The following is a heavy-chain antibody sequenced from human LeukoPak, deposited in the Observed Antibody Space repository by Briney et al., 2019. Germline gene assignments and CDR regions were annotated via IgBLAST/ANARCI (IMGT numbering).Heavy chain of an antibody. J-gene: IGHJ3*02. CDR3: ARGGGAGIAVADTSGAFDI. CDR2: INPSGGST. CDR1: GYTFTSYY. V-gene: IGHV1-46*01. Sequence: GASVKVSCKASGYTFTSYYMHWVRQAPGQGLEWMGIINPSGGSTSYAQKFQGRVTMTRDTSTSTVYMELSSPRSEDTAVYYCARGGGAGIAVADTSGAFDIWGQGTMVTVSS. D-gene: IGHD6-19*01.